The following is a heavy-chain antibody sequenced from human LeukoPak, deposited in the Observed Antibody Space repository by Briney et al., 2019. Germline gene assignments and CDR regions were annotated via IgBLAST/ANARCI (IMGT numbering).Heavy chain of an antibody. J-gene: IGHJ4*02. V-gene: IGHV1-2*02. D-gene: IGHD6-13*01. CDR2: INPNSGGT. CDR3: ARARVAVAGGAGPSGY. Sequence: ASLKASCKASGHTFTAYYMHWVPQAPGQGLEWMGWINPNSGGTNCSQRFQGRVTMTRDTSISTAHMELRRLRSDDTAVYYCARARVAVAGGAGPSGYWGQGTLVTVSS. CDR1: GHTFTAYY.